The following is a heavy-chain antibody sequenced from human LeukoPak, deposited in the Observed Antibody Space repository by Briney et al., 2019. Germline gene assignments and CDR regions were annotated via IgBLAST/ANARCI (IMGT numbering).Heavy chain of an antibody. CDR2: ISAYNGNT. V-gene: IGHV1-18*01. CDR1: GYTFTIYG. CDR3: ARDLLIAVAGTLDY. Sequence: ASVTVSFTSSGYTFTIYGISWVRQAPGQGLEWMGWISAYNGNTSYAQKLQGRVTMTTDTSTSTAYLELRSLRSDDTAVYCGARDLLIAVAGTLDYWGQGTLVTVSS. D-gene: IGHD6-19*01. J-gene: IGHJ4*02.